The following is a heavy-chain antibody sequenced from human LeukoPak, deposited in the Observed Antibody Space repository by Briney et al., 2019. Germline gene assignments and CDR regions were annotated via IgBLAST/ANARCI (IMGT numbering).Heavy chain of an antibody. CDR2: IYYSGST. V-gene: IGHV4-59*08. CDR1: GGSISSYY. D-gene: IGHD5-24*01. CDR3: AAGGWLQFVVY. J-gene: IGHJ4*02. Sequence: SETLSLTCAVSGGSISSYYWSWIRQPPGKGLEWIGYIYYSGSTNYNPSLKSRVTISVDTSKNQFSLKLSSVTAADTAVYYCAAGGWLQFVVYWGQGTLVTVSS.